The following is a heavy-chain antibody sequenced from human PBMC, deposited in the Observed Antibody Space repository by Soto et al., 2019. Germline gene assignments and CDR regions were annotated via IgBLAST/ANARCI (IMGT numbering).Heavy chain of an antibody. CDR2: IFYSGST. Sequence: PSETLSLTCSVSGVSLTSGTYYWSWIRQHPGKGLEWIGYIFYSGSTDYNPSLKSRVNISVDTSKNQFSLKLSSVTAWDPAVYYCASTEDFFDYWGQGTLVTVSS. CDR1: GVSLTSGTYY. CDR3: ASTEDFFDY. V-gene: IGHV4-31*03. J-gene: IGHJ4*02.